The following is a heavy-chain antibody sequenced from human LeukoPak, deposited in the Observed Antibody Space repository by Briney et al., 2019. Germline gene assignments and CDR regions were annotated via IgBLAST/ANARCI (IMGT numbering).Heavy chain of an antibody. CDR3: ARSGLLWFGESFDY. Sequence: GASVKVSCKASGYTFTSYDINRVRQATGQGLEWMGWISTYNGNTNYAQKLQGRVTMTTDTSTSTAYMELRSLRSDDTAVYYCARSGLLWFGESFDYWGQGTLVTVSS. CDR1: GYTFTSYD. CDR2: ISTYNGNT. V-gene: IGHV1-18*01. J-gene: IGHJ4*02. D-gene: IGHD3-10*01.